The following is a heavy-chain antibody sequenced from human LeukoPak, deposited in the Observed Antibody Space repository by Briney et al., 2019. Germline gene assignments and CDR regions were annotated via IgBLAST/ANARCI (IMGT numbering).Heavy chain of an antibody. Sequence: GGSLGLSCAASGITFSNYALSWVRQAPGKGLEWVSCIGGSGENTFYVDSVKGRFTVSRDKSKNTLYLQMNSLRAEDTAVYYCARAWAPYGCISELGYWGQGTLVTVSS. D-gene: IGHD4-23*01. CDR2: IGGSGENT. V-gene: IGHV3-23*01. CDR1: GITFSNYA. J-gene: IGHJ4*02. CDR3: ARAWAPYGCISELGY.